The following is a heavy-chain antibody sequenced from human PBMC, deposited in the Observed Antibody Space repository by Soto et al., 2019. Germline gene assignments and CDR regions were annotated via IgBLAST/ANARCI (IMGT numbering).Heavy chain of an antibody. J-gene: IGHJ4*02. V-gene: IGHV3-15*01. CDR1: GFIFTDAR. Sequence: DVQLVESGGGLVKPGGSLRLSCAASGFIFTDARMSWVRQAPGKGLEWVGRIRANTAGGTTDYDAPVQGRVTISRDDSKKTLYLQMTSLKPKDTAVYYCTADDAIQLWSPADHGGQGTLVTVSS. D-gene: IGHD5-18*01. CDR2: IRANTAGGTT. CDR3: TADDAIQLWSPADH.